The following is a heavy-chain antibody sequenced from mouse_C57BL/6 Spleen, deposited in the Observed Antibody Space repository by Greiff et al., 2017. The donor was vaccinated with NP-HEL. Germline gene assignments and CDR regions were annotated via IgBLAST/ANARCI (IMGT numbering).Heavy chain of an antibody. CDR2: ISHLAYSI. J-gene: IGHJ4*01. Sequence: DVKLVESGGGLVQPGGSLKLSCAASGFTFSDYGMAWVRQAPRKGPEWVAFISHLAYSIYYADTVTGRFTISRENAKNTLYLEMSSLRSEDTAMYYCARISYYYGRSYAMDYWGRGTSVTVSS. D-gene: IGHD1-1*01. CDR1: GFTFSDYG. CDR3: ARISYYYGRSYAMDY. V-gene: IGHV5-15*01.